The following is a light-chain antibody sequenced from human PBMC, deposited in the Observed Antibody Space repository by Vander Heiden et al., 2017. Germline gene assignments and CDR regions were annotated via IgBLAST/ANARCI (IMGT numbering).Light chain of an antibody. CDR3: SADAGSNTYV. J-gene: IGLJ1*01. Sequence: SALTQPPSASGSPGQSGTIACHGTSSDVGGYNQVSWYQQHPGKAPKLMIYEVRKRPSGVPDRFSGSKSGNTASLTGSGPQAEDEDYYYCSADAGSNTYVFGTGTKVTVL. CDR1: SSDVGGYNQ. CDR2: EVR. V-gene: IGLV2-8*01.